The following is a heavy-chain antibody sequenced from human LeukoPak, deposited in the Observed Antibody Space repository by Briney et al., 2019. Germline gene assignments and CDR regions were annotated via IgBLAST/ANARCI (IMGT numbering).Heavy chain of an antibody. V-gene: IGHV1-69*05. J-gene: IGHJ4*02. D-gene: IGHD3-22*01. CDR2: IIPIFGTA. CDR3: ARDEYYYDSSGYPGG. CDR1: GGTFSSYA. Sequence: SVKVSCKASGGTFSSYAISWVRQAPGQGLEWMGRIIPIFGTANYAQKFQGRVTITTDESTSTAYMELSSLGSEDTAVYYCARDEYYYDSSGYPGGWGQGTLVTVSS.